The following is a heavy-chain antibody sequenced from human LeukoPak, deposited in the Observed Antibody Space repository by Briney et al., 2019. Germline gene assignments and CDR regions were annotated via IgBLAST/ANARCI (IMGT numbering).Heavy chain of an antibody. CDR3: ARVGSGSFDY. CDR1: GGSISTYY. Sequence: SETLSLTCTVSGGSISTYYWSWIQQPPGKGLEWIGYIYYSGGTNYNPSLKSRITTSIDTSKNQFSLKLSSVTAADTAVYYCARVGSGSFDYWGQGTLVTVSS. V-gene: IGHV4-59*01. J-gene: IGHJ4*02. CDR2: IYYSGGT. D-gene: IGHD1-1*01.